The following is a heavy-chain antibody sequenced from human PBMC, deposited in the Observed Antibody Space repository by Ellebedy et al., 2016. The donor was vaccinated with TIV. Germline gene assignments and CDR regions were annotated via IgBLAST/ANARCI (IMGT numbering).Heavy chain of an antibody. Sequence: MPSETLSLTCTVSGCPTSSYYWSWIRQRAGKGLKWIGRIYTSGITNSNPSLKSRVTMSVDTSKNQSSLKLSYVTAADTAVYYCARQAYYFGPADSWGQGTLVPVSS. CDR1: GCPTSSYY. CDR3: ARQAYYFGPADS. V-gene: IGHV4-4*07. J-gene: IGHJ4*02. CDR2: IYTSGIT. D-gene: IGHD3-10*01.